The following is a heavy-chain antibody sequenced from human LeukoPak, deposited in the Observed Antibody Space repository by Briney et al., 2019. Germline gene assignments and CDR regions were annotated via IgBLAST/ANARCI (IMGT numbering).Heavy chain of an antibody. CDR1: GFTFSDYN. D-gene: IGHD1-26*01. Sequence: GGSLRLSCAASGFTFSDYNMNWVRQAPGKGLEWVSFITSSGSIIYYTDSVKGRFTISRDNAQNSLFLQMNSLRAEDTAVYYCARIHGSYLYYFDYWGQGTLVTVSS. CDR3: ARIHGSYLYYFDY. V-gene: IGHV3-48*01. CDR2: ITSSGSII. J-gene: IGHJ4*02.